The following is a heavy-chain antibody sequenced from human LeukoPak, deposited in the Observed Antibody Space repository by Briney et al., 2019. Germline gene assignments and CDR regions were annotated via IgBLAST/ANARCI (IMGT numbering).Heavy chain of an antibody. CDR1: GGTFSSYA. D-gene: IGHD3-22*01. V-gene: IGHV1-69*04. Sequence: GASVKVSCKASGGTFSSYAISWVRQAPGQGLEWMGRIIPIFGIANYAQKFQGRVTITADKSTSTAYMELSSLRSEDTAVYYCVRSPDYYDSSGYYLYYFDYWGQGTLVTVSS. CDR2: IIPIFGIA. J-gene: IGHJ4*02. CDR3: VRSPDYYDSSGYYLYYFDY.